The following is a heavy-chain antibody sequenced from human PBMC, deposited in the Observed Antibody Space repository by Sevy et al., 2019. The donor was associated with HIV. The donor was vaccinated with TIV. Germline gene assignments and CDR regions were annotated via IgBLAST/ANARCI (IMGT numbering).Heavy chain of an antibody. V-gene: IGHV1-2*02. CDR2: INPNSGGT. CDR3: ARPKSSGWYPSSFDY. Sequence: ASVKVSCKASGYTFTGYYMHWVRQAPGQGLEWMGWINPNSGGTNYAQKFQGRVTMTRDTSISTAYMDLSRLRSDDTAVYYCARPKSSGWYPSSFDYWGQGTLVTVSS. CDR1: GYTFTGYY. D-gene: IGHD6-19*01. J-gene: IGHJ4*02.